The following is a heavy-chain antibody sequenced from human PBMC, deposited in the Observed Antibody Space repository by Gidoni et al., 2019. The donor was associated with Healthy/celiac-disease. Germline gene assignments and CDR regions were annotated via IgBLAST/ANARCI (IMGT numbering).Heavy chain of an antibody. D-gene: IGHD2-2*01. J-gene: IGHJ4*02. CDR3: ARLQIVVVPAATLYFDY. Sequence: QLQLQESGPGLVKPSETLSLTCTVSGGSISSSSYYWGWIRQPPGKGLEWIGSIYYSGSTYYNPSLKSRVTISVDTSKNQFSLKLSSVTAADTAVYYCARLQIVVVPAATLYFDYWGQGTLVTVSS. CDR2: IYYSGST. V-gene: IGHV4-39*01. CDR1: GGSISSSSYY.